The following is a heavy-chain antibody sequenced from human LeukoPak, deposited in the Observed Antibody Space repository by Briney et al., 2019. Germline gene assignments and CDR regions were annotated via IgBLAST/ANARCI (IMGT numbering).Heavy chain of an antibody. CDR3: AKAEGYDILTGLDY. D-gene: IGHD3-9*01. CDR1: GFTFSIYA. CDR2: ISGSGGST. V-gene: IGHV3-23*01. Sequence: GGSLRLSCAASGFTFSIYAMSCVRQAPGKGLEWVTAISGSGGSTYYADSVKGRFTISRDNSKNTLYLQMNSLRAEDTAVYYCAKAEGYDILTGLDYWGQRTLVTVST. J-gene: IGHJ4*02.